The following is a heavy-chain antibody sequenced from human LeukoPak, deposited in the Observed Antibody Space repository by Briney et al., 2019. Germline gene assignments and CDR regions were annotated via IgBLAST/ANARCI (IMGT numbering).Heavy chain of an antibody. CDR3: ATSRLRLGELSDFDF. Sequence: ASVTVSCKASVYTFTDFYIHWLRQAPGQGLEWMGWINPDSGGTNYAQDFQGRVTMTRDTSISTAYMELSRLRSDDTAVYYCATSRLRLGELSDFDFWGQGTLVTVSS. V-gene: IGHV1-2*02. D-gene: IGHD3-16*02. CDR2: INPDSGGT. J-gene: IGHJ4*02. CDR1: VYTFTDFY.